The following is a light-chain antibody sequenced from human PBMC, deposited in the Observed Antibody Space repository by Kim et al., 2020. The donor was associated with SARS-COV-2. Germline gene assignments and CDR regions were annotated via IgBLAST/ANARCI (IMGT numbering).Light chain of an antibody. CDR3: YSATDKSFF. J-gene: IGLJ1*01. V-gene: IGLV3-27*01. CDR2: KDS. CDR1: GLAKRY. Sequence: ESPGQTARITCSGDGLAKRYIRWFQQKPGQAPVLVIYKDSQRPSGIPERFSASNSGTAATLTISGAQVEDEADYYCYSATDKSFFFGSGTKVTVL.